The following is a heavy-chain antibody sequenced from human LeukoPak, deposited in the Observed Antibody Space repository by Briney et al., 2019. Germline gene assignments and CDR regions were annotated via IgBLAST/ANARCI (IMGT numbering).Heavy chain of an antibody. J-gene: IGHJ5*02. D-gene: IGHD2-15*01. Sequence: SETLSLTCTVSGGSISSYYWSWIRQPPGKGLEWIGYIYYSGSTNYNPSLKSRVTISVDTSKNQFSLKLSSVTAADTAVYYCARGPLSIVVVVAAHNWFDPWGQGTLVTVSS. V-gene: IGHV4-59*12. CDR1: GGSISSYY. CDR3: ARGPLSIVVVVAAHNWFDP. CDR2: IYYSGST.